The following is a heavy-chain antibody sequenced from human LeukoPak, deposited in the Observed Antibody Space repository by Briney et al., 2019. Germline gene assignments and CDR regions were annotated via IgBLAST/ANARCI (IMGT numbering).Heavy chain of an antibody. CDR1: GYSISSGYY. J-gene: IGHJ4*02. D-gene: IGHD6-13*01. V-gene: IGHV4-38-2*01. Sequence: SETLSLTCAVSGYSISSGYYWGWIRQPPGKGLEWIGSIYHSGSTCYNPSLKSRVTISADTSKNQFSLKLSSVTAADTAVYYCARRAAAAGIDYWGQGTLVTVSS. CDR2: IYHSGST. CDR3: ARRAAAAGIDY.